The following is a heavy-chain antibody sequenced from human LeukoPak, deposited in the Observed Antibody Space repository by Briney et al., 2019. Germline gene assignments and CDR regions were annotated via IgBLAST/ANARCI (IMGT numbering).Heavy chain of an antibody. V-gene: IGHV1-2*02. CDR2: INPNNGDT. J-gene: IGHJ4*02. CDR3: ARRGYEFSDLDN. CDR1: GYTFTGYY. Sequence: GASVKVSCKASGYTFTGYYMHWVRQAPGQGLEWMGWINPNNGDTNFAQKFQGRVAMTRDTSMNTVYMELSSLRSDDTAVYYCARRGYEFSDLDNWGQATLVTVSS. D-gene: IGHD3/OR15-3a*01.